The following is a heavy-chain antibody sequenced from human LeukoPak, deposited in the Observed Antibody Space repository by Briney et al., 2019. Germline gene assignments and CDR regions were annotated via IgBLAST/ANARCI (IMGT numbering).Heavy chain of an antibody. CDR2: INPNSGGT. CDR1: GYTFTGYY. J-gene: IGHJ3*02. D-gene: IGHD6-19*01. Sequence: ASVKVSCKASGYTFTGYYMHWVRQAPGQGLEWMGWINPNSGGTNYAQKFQGRVTMTRDTSISTAYMELSGLRADDAAVYCCARGLQENGAWLTAFSAVDIWGQGTMVTVSS. CDR3: ARGLQENGAWLTAFSAVDI. V-gene: IGHV1-2*02.